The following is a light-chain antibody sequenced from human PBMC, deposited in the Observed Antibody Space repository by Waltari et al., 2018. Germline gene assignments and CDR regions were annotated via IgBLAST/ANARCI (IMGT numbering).Light chain of an antibody. CDR2: DAS. J-gene: IGKJ5*01. CDR1: QGIVYF. V-gene: IGKV1-33*01. Sequence: DIQMTQSPSSLSVSVGDGVTITCQASQGIVYFLNCSSHKPGKAPKLLIYDASNLETGVPSRFSGSGSGTDFTFTITSLQPEDIATYYCQQYHNFPLTFDQGTRLEIK. CDR3: QQYHNFPLT.